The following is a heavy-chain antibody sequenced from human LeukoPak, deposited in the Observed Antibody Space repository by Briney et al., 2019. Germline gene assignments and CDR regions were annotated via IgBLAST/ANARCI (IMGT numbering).Heavy chain of an antibody. CDR2: VNTNTGNP. Sequence: ASVKVSCKASGYTFTTYGVNWLRQAPGQGLEWMGWVNTNTGNPTYAQGFTGRFVFSLDTSVSTAYLQISSLKAEDTAVYYCARDNYYHYDYWGQGTLVTVS. D-gene: IGHD3-10*01. CDR1: GYTFTTYG. CDR3: ARDNYYHYDY. V-gene: IGHV7-4-1*02. J-gene: IGHJ4*02.